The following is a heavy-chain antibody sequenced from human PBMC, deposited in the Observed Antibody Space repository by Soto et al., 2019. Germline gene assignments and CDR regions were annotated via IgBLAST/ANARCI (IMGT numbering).Heavy chain of an antibody. CDR3: ARRGSGYYLYYGMDV. Sequence: GESLKISCKGSGYSFTSYWIGWVRQMPGKGLEWMGIIYPGDSDTRYSPSFQGQVTISADKSISTAYLQWSSLKASDTAMYYCARRGSGYYLYYGMDVWGQGTKVTVSS. CDR2: IYPGDSDT. J-gene: IGHJ6*02. CDR1: GYSFTSYW. V-gene: IGHV5-51*01. D-gene: IGHD3-3*01.